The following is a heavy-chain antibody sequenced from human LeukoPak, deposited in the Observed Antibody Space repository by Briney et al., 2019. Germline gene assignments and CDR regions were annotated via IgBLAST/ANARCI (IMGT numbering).Heavy chain of an antibody. D-gene: IGHD4-17*01. J-gene: IGHJ4*02. V-gene: IGHV3-21*01. CDR3: ARFGDDYGDYGFDY. Sequence: GGSLRLSCAASGFTFSSYSMNWVRQAPGKGLEWLSSIGSTGAYIFYADSVKGRFTISRDNAKNSLYLQMNSLRAEDTAVYYCARFGDDYGDYGFDYWGQGTLVTVSS. CDR2: IGSTGAYI. CDR1: GFTFSSYS.